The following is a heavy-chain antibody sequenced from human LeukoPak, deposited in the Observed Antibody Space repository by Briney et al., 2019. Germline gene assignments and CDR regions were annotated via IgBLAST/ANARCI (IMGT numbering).Heavy chain of an antibody. CDR3: ARSWPPKRKNIVVVPAAASHYYYYMDV. CDR1: GGSFSGYY. Sequence: PSETLSLTCAVYGGSFSGYYWSWIRQPPGKGVEWIGGINHSGSANYNTPPKSRVTISVDTSKSQFSLKLSSVTAADTAVYYCARSWPPKRKNIVVVPAAASHYYYYMDVWGKGTTVTASS. J-gene: IGHJ6*03. CDR2: INHSGSA. D-gene: IGHD2-2*01. V-gene: IGHV4-34*01.